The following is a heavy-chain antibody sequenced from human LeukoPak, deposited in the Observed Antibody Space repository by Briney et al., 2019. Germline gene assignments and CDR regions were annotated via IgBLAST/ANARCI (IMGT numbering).Heavy chain of an antibody. CDR1: GYTFTSYD. CDR3: ARGLPYSSSWYLNWFDP. J-gene: IGHJ5*02. CDR2: MNPNSGNT. V-gene: IGHV1-8*03. D-gene: IGHD6-13*01. Sequence: GASVRVSCKASGYTFTSYDINWVRQATGQGLEWMGWMNPNSGNTGYAQKFQGRVTITRNTSISTAYMELSSLRSEDTAVYYCARGLPYSSSWYLNWFDPWGQGTLVTVSS.